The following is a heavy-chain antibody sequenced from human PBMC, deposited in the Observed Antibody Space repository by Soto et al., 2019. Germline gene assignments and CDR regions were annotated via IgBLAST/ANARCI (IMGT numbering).Heavy chain of an antibody. CDR3: AGFLNCSSTSCYYYYGMDV. J-gene: IGHJ6*02. D-gene: IGHD2-2*01. CDR1: GCTFSSYT. V-gene: IGHV1-69*02. CDR2: IIPILGIA. Sequence: SVKVSCKASGCTFSSYTTSWVRQAPGQGLEWMGRIIPILGIANYAQKFQGRVTITADKSTSTAYMELSSLRSEDTAVYYCAGFLNCSSTSCYYYYGMDVWGQGTTVTVSS.